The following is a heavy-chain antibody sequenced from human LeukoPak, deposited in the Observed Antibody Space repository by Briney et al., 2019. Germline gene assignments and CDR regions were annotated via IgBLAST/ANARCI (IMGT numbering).Heavy chain of an antibody. CDR2: IYYSGST. CDR3: ARLLTYGSGGNFIEKPIDY. D-gene: IGHD3-10*01. Sequence: SETLSLTCTVSGGSISRYYWSWIRQPPGKGLEWIGYIYYSGSTNYNPSLKSRVTISVDTSKNQFSLKLSSVTAADTAVYYCARLLTYGSGGNFIEKPIDYWGQGTLVTVSS. J-gene: IGHJ4*02. CDR1: GGSISRYY. V-gene: IGHV4-59*01.